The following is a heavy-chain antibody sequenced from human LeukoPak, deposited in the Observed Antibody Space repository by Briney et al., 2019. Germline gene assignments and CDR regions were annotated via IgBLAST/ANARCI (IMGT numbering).Heavy chain of an antibody. CDR3: ARGRGVRGVIDY. CDR1: GGSISSGGYS. Sequence: PSETLSLTCAVSGGSISSGGYSWSWIRQPPGKGLEWIGYIYHSGSTYYNPSLKSRVTISVDRSKNQFSLKLSSVTAADTAVYYCARGRGVRGVIDYWGQGTLVTVSS. D-gene: IGHD3-10*01. J-gene: IGHJ4*02. CDR2: IYHSGST. V-gene: IGHV4-30-2*01.